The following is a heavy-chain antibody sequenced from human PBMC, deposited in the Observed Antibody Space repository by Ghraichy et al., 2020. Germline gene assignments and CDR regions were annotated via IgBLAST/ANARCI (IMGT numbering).Heavy chain of an antibody. J-gene: IGHJ5*02. V-gene: IGHV2-5*01. CDR3: AHRPGGTYRLGEGWGWFDP. D-gene: IGHD1-26*01. Sequence: SGPTLVKPTQTLTLTCTFSGFSLNTSGVGVGWIRQPPGKALEWLALIYWNDDKRYSPSLKSRLTITKDTSKNQVVLTMTNMDPVDTATYYCAHRPGGTYRLGEGWGWFDPWGQGTLVTVSS. CDR1: GFSLNTSGVG. CDR2: IYWNDDK.